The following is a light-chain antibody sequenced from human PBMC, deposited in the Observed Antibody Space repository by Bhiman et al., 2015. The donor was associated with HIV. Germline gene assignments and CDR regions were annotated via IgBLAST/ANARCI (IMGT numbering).Light chain of an antibody. CDR1: SSDVGGYNH. J-gene: IGLJ3*02. Sequence: QSALTQPASVSGSPGQSITISCTGTSSDVGGYNHVSWYQQHPGKAPRLMIYDVSNRPSGISNRFSGSKSGNTASLTISGLQAEDEADYYCSSYTRSSTLVFGGGTELTVL. CDR2: DVS. CDR3: SSYTRSSTLV. V-gene: IGLV2-14*03.